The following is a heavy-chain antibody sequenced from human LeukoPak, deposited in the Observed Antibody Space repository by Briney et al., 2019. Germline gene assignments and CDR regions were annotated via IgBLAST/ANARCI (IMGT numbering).Heavy chain of an antibody. J-gene: IGHJ4*02. CDR1: GFTFSNYA. CDR2: ISYDGSNK. CDR3: ARARFGYNRGPFDY. Sequence: GGSLRLSCAAPGFTFSNYAIHWVRQAPGKGLEWVAFISYDGSNKHYADSVKGRFTISRDNSKNTLYLQMNSLRPEDMAVYYCARARFGYNRGPFDYWGQGILVTVSS. V-gene: IGHV3-30-3*01. D-gene: IGHD5-24*01.